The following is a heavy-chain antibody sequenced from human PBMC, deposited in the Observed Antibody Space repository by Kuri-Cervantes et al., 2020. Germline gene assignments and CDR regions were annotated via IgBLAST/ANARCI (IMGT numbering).Heavy chain of an antibody. V-gene: IGHV3-33*06. CDR3: AKDPRTTVTGLFHY. D-gene: IGHD4-17*01. Sequence: LSLTCAASGFTFSSYGMHWVRQAPGKGLEWVAVIWYDGSNKYYADSVKGRFTISRDNSKNTLYLQMNSLRAEDAAVYYCAKDPRTTVTGLFHYWGQGTLVTVSS. J-gene: IGHJ4*02. CDR2: IWYDGSNK. CDR1: GFTFSSYG.